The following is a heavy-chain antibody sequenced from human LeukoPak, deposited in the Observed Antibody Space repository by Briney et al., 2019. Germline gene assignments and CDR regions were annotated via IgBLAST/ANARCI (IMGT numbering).Heavy chain of an antibody. D-gene: IGHD1-26*01. CDR3: AKDVGEVMFDY. J-gene: IGHJ4*02. CDR2: ICGSCANT. V-gene: IGHV3-23*01. CDR1: GFTFDNYA. Sequence: GGSLRLSCAASGFTFDNYAMAWVRQAPGEGLEWVSTICGSCANTHYADSVKGRFTISRDNSKNTLYLQMSSLRAEDTAVYYCAKDVGEVMFDYWGQGTLVTVSS.